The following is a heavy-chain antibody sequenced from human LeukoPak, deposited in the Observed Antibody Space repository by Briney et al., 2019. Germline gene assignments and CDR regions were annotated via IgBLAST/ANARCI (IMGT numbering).Heavy chain of an antibody. V-gene: IGHV3-21*01. D-gene: IGHD2-15*01. J-gene: IGHJ4*02. CDR2: ISSSSSYI. CDR3: VREYCRAGFCPPIA. CDR1: GFTFSSYS. Sequence: PGGSLRLSCAASGFTFSSYSMNWVRQAPGKGLEWVSSISSSSSYIYYADSVKGRFTISRDNAKNSLYLQMNSLRVEDTAVYYCVREYCRAGFCPPIAWGQGTLVSVSS.